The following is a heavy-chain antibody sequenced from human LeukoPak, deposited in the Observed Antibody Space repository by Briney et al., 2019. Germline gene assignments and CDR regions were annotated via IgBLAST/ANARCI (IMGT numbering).Heavy chain of an antibody. V-gene: IGHV4-34*01. CDR2: VNHSGST. Sequence: SETLSLTCAVYGGSFSGYYWSWIRQPPGKGLEWIGEVNHSGSTNYNPSLKSRVTMSVDTSKNQFSLKLSSVTAADTAVYYCARDGYYYGSGSPHFDYWGQGTLVTVSS. D-gene: IGHD3-10*01. J-gene: IGHJ4*02. CDR3: ARDGYYYGSGSPHFDY. CDR1: GGSFSGYY.